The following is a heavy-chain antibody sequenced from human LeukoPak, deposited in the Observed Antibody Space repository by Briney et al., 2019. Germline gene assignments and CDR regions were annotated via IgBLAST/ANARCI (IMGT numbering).Heavy chain of an antibody. V-gene: IGHV4-61*02. J-gene: IGHJ4*02. Sequence: SQTLSLTCTVSGGSISSGSYYWSWIRQPAGKGLEWIGRIYTSGSTNYNPSLKSRVTISVDTSKNQFSLKLSSVTAADTAVYYCASRLLWFGENDYWGQGTLVTVSS. CDR3: ASRLLWFGENDY. D-gene: IGHD3-10*01. CDR2: IYTSGST. CDR1: GGSISSGSYY.